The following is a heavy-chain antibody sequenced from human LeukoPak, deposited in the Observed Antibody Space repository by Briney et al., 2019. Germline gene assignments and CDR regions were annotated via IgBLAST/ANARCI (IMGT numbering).Heavy chain of an antibody. CDR3: ARDADDRGGGEDY. V-gene: IGHV1-69*05. Sequence: ASVKVSCKASGGTFSSYAISWVRQAPGQGLEWMGRIIPIFGTANYAQKFQGRVTITTDEFTSTAYMELSSLRAEDPTVYYCARDADDRGGGEDYWGQGTLVTVSS. J-gene: IGHJ4*02. CDR2: IIPIFGTA. D-gene: IGHD2-21*01. CDR1: GGTFSSYA.